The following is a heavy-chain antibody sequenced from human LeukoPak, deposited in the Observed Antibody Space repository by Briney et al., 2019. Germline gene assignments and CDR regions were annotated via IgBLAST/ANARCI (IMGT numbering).Heavy chain of an antibody. CDR3: AKDAQRGFDYSNSLEY. J-gene: IGHJ4*02. Sequence: GGSLRLSCAASGFTFSHYGMHWVRQAPGKGREWVAAIWSDGSNEFYADSVKGRFTISRDDSRDTVYLQMDSLTAEDTAVYYCAKDAQRGFDYSNSLEYWGQGTLVTVSS. CDR2: IWSDGSNE. D-gene: IGHD4-11*01. V-gene: IGHV3-33*06. CDR1: GFTFSHYG.